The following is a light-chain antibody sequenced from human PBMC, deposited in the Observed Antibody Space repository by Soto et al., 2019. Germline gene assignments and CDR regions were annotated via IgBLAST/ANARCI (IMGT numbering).Light chain of an antibody. J-gene: IGKJ4*01. V-gene: IGKV3-11*01. CDR2: DAS. Sequence: EIVLTQSPATLSLSPGERATLSCRASQSVSRYLAWYQQIPGQAPRLLIYDASNRATGIPARFSGSGSGTDFTLTISSLEPEDFAVYYCQQRSDWLLAFGGGTKVEI. CDR1: QSVSRY. CDR3: QQRSDWLLA.